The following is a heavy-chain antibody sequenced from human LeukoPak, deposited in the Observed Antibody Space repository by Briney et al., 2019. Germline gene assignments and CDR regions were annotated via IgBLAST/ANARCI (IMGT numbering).Heavy chain of an antibody. V-gene: IGHV3-53*01. D-gene: IGHD1-26*01. J-gene: IGHJ4*02. CDR2: IYSGGST. CDR3: ARARWELLLLDY. Sequence: GGSLRLSCAASGFTFSSYGMHWVRQAPGKGLEWVSVIYSGGSTYYADSVKGRFTISRDNSKNTLYLQMNSLRAEDTAVYYCARARWELLLLDYWGQGTLVTVSS. CDR1: GFTFSSYG.